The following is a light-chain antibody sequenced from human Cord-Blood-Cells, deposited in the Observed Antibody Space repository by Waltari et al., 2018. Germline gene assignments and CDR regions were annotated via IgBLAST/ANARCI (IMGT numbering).Light chain of an antibody. CDR2: DVS. J-gene: IGLJ2*01. V-gene: IGLV2-14*01. CDR3: SSYTSSSTLV. CDR1: SSDVGGYNY. Sequence: QSALTQPASVSGSPGPSITISCTGTSSDVGGYNYVSWYQQHPGKAPNLMIYDVSNRPSGFSNRFSGSKSGNTASLTISGLQAEDEADYYCSSYTSSSTLVFGGGTKLTVL.